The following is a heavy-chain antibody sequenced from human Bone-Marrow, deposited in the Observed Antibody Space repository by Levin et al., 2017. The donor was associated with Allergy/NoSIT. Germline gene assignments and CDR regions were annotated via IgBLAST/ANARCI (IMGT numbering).Heavy chain of an antibody. CDR1: GGSFSGFY. J-gene: IGHJ4*02. CDR3: ARAVVRSTLFTDGYPPRFLYFDY. Sequence: SETLSLTCAVYGGSFSGFYWSWIRQPPGKGLEWIGDINHSGRTDYNPSLTSRVSISVDTSRNQFSLNVTSVTAAATAVYYCARAVVRSTLFTDGYPPRFLYFDYWGQGALVTVSS. CDR2: INHSGRT. V-gene: IGHV4-34*01. D-gene: IGHD3-10*01.